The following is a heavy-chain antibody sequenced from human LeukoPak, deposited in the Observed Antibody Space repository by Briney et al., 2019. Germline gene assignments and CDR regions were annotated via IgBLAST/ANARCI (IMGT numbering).Heavy chain of an antibody. CDR2: IYSGGGT. D-gene: IGHD3-10*01. V-gene: IGHV3-53*01. CDR1: GFTVISNY. CDR3: ARTDSGGGGIWFGDREPHYYYYMDV. J-gene: IGHJ6*03. Sequence: GSLRLSCAASGFTVISNYISWVRQPPRRGLEWVPVIYSGGGTYYAGSVKGRFTISRNNSKNTLYLQMNSLRDEDTAVYYCARTDSGGGGIWFGDREPHYYYYMDVWGKGTTVTVSS.